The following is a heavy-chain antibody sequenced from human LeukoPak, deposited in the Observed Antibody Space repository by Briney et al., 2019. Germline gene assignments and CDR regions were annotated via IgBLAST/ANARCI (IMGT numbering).Heavy chain of an antibody. D-gene: IGHD5-12*01. CDR3: ARRSSGYASDY. J-gene: IGHJ4*02. V-gene: IGHV1-2*02. CDR1: GYTFTGYY. Sequence: ASVKVSCKASGYTFTGYYVHWVRQAPGQGLEWMGWINPNSGGTNYAQKFQGRVTMTRDTFISTAYMGLSRLRSDDTAVYYCARRSSGYASDYWGQGTLVTVSS. CDR2: INPNSGGT.